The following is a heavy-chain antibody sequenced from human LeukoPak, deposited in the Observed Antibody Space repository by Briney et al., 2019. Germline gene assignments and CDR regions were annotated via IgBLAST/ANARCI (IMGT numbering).Heavy chain of an antibody. V-gene: IGHV4-61*02. CDR2: IYTSGNT. Sequence: SETLSLTCTVSGGSISSGGYYWSWIRQPAGKGLEWIGRIYTSGNTNYNPSLKSRATISVDTSKNQFSLELSSVTAADTAVYYCARGTYFYDSSGYYVGYWGQGTLVTVSS. J-gene: IGHJ4*02. D-gene: IGHD3-22*01. CDR3: ARGTYFYDSSGYYVGY. CDR1: GGSISSGGYY.